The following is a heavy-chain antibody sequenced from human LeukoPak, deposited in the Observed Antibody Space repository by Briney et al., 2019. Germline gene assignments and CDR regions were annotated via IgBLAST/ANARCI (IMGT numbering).Heavy chain of an antibody. Sequence: SETLSLTCAVYGGSLSGYYWSWIRQPPGKGLEWIGEINHSGSTNYNPSLKSRVTISVDTSKNQFSLKLSSVTAADTAVYYCARDLRGGSGSYYLYYYYYMDVWGKGTTVTVSS. J-gene: IGHJ6*03. V-gene: IGHV4-34*01. CDR1: GGSLSGYY. CDR3: ARDLRGGSGSYYLYYYYYMDV. CDR2: INHSGST. D-gene: IGHD3-10*01.